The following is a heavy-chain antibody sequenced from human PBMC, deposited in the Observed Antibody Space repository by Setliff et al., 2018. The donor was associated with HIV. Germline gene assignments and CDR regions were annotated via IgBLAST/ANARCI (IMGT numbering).Heavy chain of an antibody. J-gene: IGHJ5*02. CDR3: ARQPGYYDILTGYPKGWFDP. Sequence: ETLSLTCGVYGGSLSDYYWSWIRQPPGKGLEWIGEINHSGSSNYNPALKSRVTISVDTAKNQLSLNVTSVTAADTALYFCARQPGYYDILTGYPKGWFDPWGQGTLVNVSS. CDR2: INHSGSS. D-gene: IGHD3-9*01. CDR1: GGSLSDYY. V-gene: IGHV4-34*01.